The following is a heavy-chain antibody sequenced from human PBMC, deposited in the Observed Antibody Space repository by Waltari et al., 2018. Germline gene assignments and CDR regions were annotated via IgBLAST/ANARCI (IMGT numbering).Heavy chain of an antibody. CDR3: ARGDVVVVAATQYYYYGMDV. CDR1: GGSLSGYY. Sequence: QVQLQQWGAGLLKPSETLSLTCAVYGGSLSGYYWSWIRQPPGKGLEWIGEINQSGSTNYSPSLKSRVTISVYTSKNQFSLKLSSVTAADTAVYYCARGDVVVVAATQYYYYGMDVWGQGTTVTVSS. V-gene: IGHV4-34*01. D-gene: IGHD2-15*01. CDR2: INQSGST. J-gene: IGHJ6*02.